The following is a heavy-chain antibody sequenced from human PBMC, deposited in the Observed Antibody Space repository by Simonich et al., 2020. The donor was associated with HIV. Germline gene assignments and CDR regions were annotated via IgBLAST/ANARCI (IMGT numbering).Heavy chain of an antibody. CDR2: IRRKPDGGTT. CDR3: TRDHIAGEYYGSFDS. Sequence: EVQLVESGGGLVQPGRSLRLSCTASGFTFGDYAMRWVRQAPGKGRDGVGLIRRKPDGGTTEYAAAVKGRFSISRDDSKTIAYLQMNSLKTEDTAVYYCTRDHIAGEYYGSFDSWGQGTLVTVSS. D-gene: IGHD3-10*01. CDR1: GFTFGDYA. V-gene: IGHV3-49*04. J-gene: IGHJ4*02.